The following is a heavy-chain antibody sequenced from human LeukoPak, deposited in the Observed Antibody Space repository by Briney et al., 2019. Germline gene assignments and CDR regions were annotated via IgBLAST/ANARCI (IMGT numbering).Heavy chain of an antibody. Sequence: AGVSLRLSCGVSGFSVSNNHMSWVRQAPGKGLEWLSVLFSSASTNYADSVKGRFTISRDQSKNTLFLQMNNLRVEDTAVYYCTRDPVTYCGGDCWGQGTLVTVSS. J-gene: IGHJ4*02. D-gene: IGHD2-21*01. CDR2: LFSSAST. CDR3: TRDPVTYCGGDC. CDR1: GFSVSNNH. V-gene: IGHV3-53*01.